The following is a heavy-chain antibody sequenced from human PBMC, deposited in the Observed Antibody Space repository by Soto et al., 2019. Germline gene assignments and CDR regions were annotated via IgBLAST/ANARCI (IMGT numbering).Heavy chain of an antibody. Sequence: ASVKVSYKASGYTFTSYGISWVRQAPGQGLEWMGWISAYNGNTNYAQKLQGRVTMTTDTSTSTAYMELRSLRSDDTAVYYCARDRDSAYSGSYYDYWGQGTLVTVSS. J-gene: IGHJ4*02. CDR3: ARDRDSAYSGSYYDY. CDR1: GYTFTSYG. V-gene: IGHV1-18*01. D-gene: IGHD1-26*01. CDR2: ISAYNGNT.